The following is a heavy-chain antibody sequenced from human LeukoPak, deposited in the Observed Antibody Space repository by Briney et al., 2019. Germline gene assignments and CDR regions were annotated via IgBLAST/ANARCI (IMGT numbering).Heavy chain of an antibody. D-gene: IGHD3-16*01. J-gene: IGHJ4*02. Sequence: SETLSLTGAVYGVSVSGYYWGWIRQSPGKGLEWIGEIRHSGSINYTPSLKSRVTLSIDTSKDEFSLKRTSGTAADTAVSYCASGMIDARLQDWGQGTLVTVSS. CDR3: ASGMIDARLQD. CDR1: GVSVSGYY. V-gene: IGHV4-34*01. CDR2: IRHSGSI.